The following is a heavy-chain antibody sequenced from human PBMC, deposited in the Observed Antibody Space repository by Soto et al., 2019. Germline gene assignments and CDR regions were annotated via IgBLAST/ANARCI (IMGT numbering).Heavy chain of an antibody. Sequence: SVKVSCKASGGTFISYASIWVRQAPGQGLEWMGGIIPIFGTANYAQKFQGRVTITADESTSTAYMELSSLRFEDTAVYYCAREAVAGSYEAALYYFDYWGQGTLVTVSS. CDR1: GGTFISYA. CDR2: IIPIFGTA. J-gene: IGHJ4*02. CDR3: AREAVAGSYEAALYYFDY. D-gene: IGHD1-26*01. V-gene: IGHV1-69*01.